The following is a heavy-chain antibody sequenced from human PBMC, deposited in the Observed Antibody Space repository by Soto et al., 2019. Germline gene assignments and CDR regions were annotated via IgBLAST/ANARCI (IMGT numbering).Heavy chain of an antibody. Sequence: GGSLRLSCAASGFTFSSYWMSWVRQAPGKGLEWVANIKQDGSEKYYVDSVKGRFTISRDNAKNSLYLQMNSLRAEDTAVYYCAREGDSSSWYFVYWGQGTLVTVSS. CDR3: AREGDSSSWYFVY. CDR1: GFTFSSYW. J-gene: IGHJ4*02. V-gene: IGHV3-7*01. CDR2: IKQDGSEK. D-gene: IGHD6-13*01.